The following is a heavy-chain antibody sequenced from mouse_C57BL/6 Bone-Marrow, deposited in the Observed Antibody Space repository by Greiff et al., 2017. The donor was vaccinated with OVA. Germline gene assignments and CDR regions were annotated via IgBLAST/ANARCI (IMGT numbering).Heavy chain of an antibody. V-gene: IGHV1-9*01. CDR2: ILPGSGST. J-gene: IGHJ3*01. D-gene: IGHD1-1*01. Sequence: QVQLQQSGAELMKPGASVKLSCKATGYTFTGYWIEWVKQRPGHGLEWIGEILPGSGSTYYNEKFKGKATLTADKSSSTAYMELRSLTSEDSAVYFCARWDYYGSSRAYWGQGTLVTVSA. CDR1: GYTFTGYW. CDR3: ARWDYYGSSRAY.